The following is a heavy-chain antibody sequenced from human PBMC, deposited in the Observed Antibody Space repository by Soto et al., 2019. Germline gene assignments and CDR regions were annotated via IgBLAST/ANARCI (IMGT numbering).Heavy chain of an antibody. CDR1: GGTFSSYA. CDR2: IIPIFGTA. D-gene: IGHD3-10*01. J-gene: IGHJ6*02. CDR3: ARFGFGEFVYYYGMDV. Sequence: SVKVSCKASGGTFSSYAISWVRQAPGQGLEWMGGIIPIFGTANYAQKFQGRVTITADESTSTAYMELSSLRSEDTAVYYCARFGFGEFVYYYGMDVWGQGTTVTVSS. V-gene: IGHV1-69*13.